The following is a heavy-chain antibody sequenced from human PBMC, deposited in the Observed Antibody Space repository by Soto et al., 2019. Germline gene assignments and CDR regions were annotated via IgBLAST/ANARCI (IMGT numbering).Heavy chain of an antibody. J-gene: IGHJ4*02. CDR3: ARGKLLWFGELLNGFDY. CDR1: GFTFSSYW. D-gene: IGHD3-10*01. V-gene: IGHV3-7*03. Sequence: EVQLVESGGGLVQPGGSLRLSCAASGFTFSSYWMSWVRQAPGKGLEWVANIKQDGSEKYYVDSVKGRFTISRDNAKNSLYLQMNSLRAEDTAVYYCARGKLLWFGELLNGFDYWGQGTLVTVSS. CDR2: IKQDGSEK.